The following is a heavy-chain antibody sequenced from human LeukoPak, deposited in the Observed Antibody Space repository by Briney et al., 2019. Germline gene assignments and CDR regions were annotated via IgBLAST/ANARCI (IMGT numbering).Heavy chain of an antibody. D-gene: IGHD3-3*01. CDR3: ARDLRTIFGVDSPGFDP. CDR1: GGSISSYY. V-gene: IGHV4-4*07. J-gene: IGHJ5*02. CDR2: IYTSGST. Sequence: PSETLSLTCTVSGGSISSYYWSWIRQPAGKGLEWIGRIYTSGSTNYNPSLKSRVTMSVDTSKNQFSLKLSSVTAADTAVYYCARDLRTIFGVDSPGFDPWGQGTLVTVSS.